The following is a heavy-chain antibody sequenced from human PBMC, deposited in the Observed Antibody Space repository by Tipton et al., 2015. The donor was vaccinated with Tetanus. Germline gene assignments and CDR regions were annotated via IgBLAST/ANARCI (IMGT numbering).Heavy chain of an antibody. D-gene: IGHD4-23*01. CDR2: IYYSGST. CDR1: GGSISSYY. V-gene: IGHV4-59*01. CDR3: ARGQDYGGNLGDYFDY. Sequence: TLSLTCTVSGGSISSYYWSWIRQPPGKGLEWIGYIYYSGSTNYNPSLKSRVTISVDTSKNQFSLKLSSVTAADTAVYYCARGQDYGGNLGDYFDYWGQGTLVTVSS. J-gene: IGHJ4*02.